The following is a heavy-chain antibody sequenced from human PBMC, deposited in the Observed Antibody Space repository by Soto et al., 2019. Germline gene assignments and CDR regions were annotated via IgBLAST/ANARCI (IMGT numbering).Heavy chain of an antibody. J-gene: IGHJ4*02. CDR2: IIPNFGST. CDR3: ARSSFDRSGYYVYYFDS. Sequence: SVKVSCKASGGTVTNYAINWVRQAPGQGLEWMGGIIPNFGSTNYAQTFQARVTFTADRSTTTVYMELKSLTIEDTAVYYCARSSFDRSGYYVYYFDSWGQGTLVTVS. CDR1: GGTVTNYA. D-gene: IGHD3-9*01. V-gene: IGHV1-69*06.